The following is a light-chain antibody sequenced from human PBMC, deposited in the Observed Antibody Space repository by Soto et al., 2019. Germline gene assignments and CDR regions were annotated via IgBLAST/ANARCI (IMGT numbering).Light chain of an antibody. J-gene: IGLJ2*01. CDR2: EVS. CDR1: SSDVGGYNY. Sequence: QSALTQPPSASGSLGQSVTFSCTGTSSDVGGYNYVSWYQQHPGKAPKLIVYEVSNRPPGLSDRFSGSKSGTTASLTISGLQAEDEADYFCSSYTTNKTLLFGGGTKLTVL. CDR3: SSYTTNKTLL. V-gene: IGLV2-14*01.